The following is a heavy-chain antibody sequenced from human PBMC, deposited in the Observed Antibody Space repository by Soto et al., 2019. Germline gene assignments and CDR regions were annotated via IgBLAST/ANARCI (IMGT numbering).Heavy chain of an antibody. V-gene: IGHV3-23*01. J-gene: IGHJ5*02. Sequence: GGSLRLSCAASGFSFSSHVMSWVRQAPGKGLEWVSSISGSGGGTYYADSVKGRFIISRDNSKNSLYLQMNSLRVEDTAVYYCAREADILNWFDPWGQGTLVTVSS. CDR1: GFSFSSHV. CDR3: AREADILNWFDP. D-gene: IGHD3-9*01. CDR2: ISGSGGGT.